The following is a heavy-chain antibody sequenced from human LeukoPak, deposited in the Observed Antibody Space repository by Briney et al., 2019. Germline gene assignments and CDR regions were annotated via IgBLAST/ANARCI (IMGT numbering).Heavy chain of an antibody. J-gene: IGHJ6*04. V-gene: IGHV3-48*04. CDR3: AELGITMIGGV. D-gene: IGHD3-10*02. CDR2: ISSSGSTI. CDR1: GFTFSNYW. Sequence: GGSLRLSCAASGFTFSNYWMNWVRQAPGQGLELVSYISSSGSTINYADSVKGRFTISRDNAKNSLYLQMNSLRAEDTAVYYCAELGITMIGGVWGKGTTVTTSS.